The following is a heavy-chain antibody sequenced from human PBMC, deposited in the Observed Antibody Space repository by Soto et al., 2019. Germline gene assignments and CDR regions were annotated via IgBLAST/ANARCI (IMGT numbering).Heavy chain of an antibody. CDR3: ASDIITFAAAGPGGSSSNY. CDR2: IIPILGIA. V-gene: IGHV1-69*02. CDR1: GGTFSSYT. Sequence: ASVKVSCKASGGTFSSYTISWVRQAPGQGLEWMGRIIPILGIANYAQKFQGRATITADKSTSTAYMELSSLRSEDTAVYYCASDIITFAAAGPGGSSSNYWGQGTLVTVSS. J-gene: IGHJ4*02. D-gene: IGHD6-13*01.